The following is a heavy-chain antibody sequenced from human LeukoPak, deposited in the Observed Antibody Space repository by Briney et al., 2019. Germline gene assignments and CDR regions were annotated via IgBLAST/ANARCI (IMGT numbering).Heavy chain of an antibody. D-gene: IGHD3-22*01. J-gene: IGHJ4*02. Sequence: TGGSLRLSCAASGFTFSSFAIHWVRQAPGKGLEWVAVISYDGSNKYYADSVKGRFTISRDNSRNTLYLQMNSLRPEDTALCYCARDSAGVYYEERFDYWGQGTLVTVSS. CDR3: ARDSAGVYYEERFDY. CDR1: GFTFSSFA. CDR2: ISYDGSNK. V-gene: IGHV3-30-3*01.